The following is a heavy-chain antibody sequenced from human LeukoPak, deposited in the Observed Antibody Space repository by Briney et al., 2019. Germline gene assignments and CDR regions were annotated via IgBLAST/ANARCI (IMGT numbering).Heavy chain of an antibody. J-gene: IGHJ5*02. CDR2: IYYSGST. V-gene: IGHV4-59*08. Sequence: SETLSLTCTVSGGSNSSYYWSWIRQPPGKGLEWIGYIYYSGSTNYNPSLKSRVTISVDTSKNQFSLKLSSVTAADTAVYYCARQSPWFDPWGQGTLVTVSS. CDR1: GGSNSSYY. CDR3: ARQSPWFDP.